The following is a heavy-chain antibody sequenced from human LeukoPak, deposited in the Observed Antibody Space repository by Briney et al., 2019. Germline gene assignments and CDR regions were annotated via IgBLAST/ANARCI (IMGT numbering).Heavy chain of an antibody. Sequence: ASVKVSCKASGYTFTGYYMHWVRQAPGQGLEWMGGIIPIFGTANYAQKFQGRVTITADKSTSTAYMELSSLRSEDTAVYYCARGEVVITPRLDYWGQGTLVTVSS. V-gene: IGHV1-69*06. CDR3: ARGEVVITPRLDY. D-gene: IGHD3-22*01. CDR1: GYTFTGYY. CDR2: IIPIFGTA. J-gene: IGHJ4*02.